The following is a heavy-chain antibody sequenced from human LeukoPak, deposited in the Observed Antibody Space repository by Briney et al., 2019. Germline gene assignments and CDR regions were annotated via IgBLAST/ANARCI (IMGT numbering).Heavy chain of an antibody. D-gene: IGHD3-10*01. CDR1: GYTFTSYG. J-gene: IGHJ5*02. CDR3: ARDRLSIGVFDP. V-gene: IGHV1-18*01. CDR2: ISAYNGNT. Sequence: GASVKVSCKASGYTFTSYGISGVQQAPGQGLEWMGWISAYNGNTNYAQKLQGRVTMTTDTSTSTAYMELRSLRSDDTAVYYCARDRLSIGVFDPWGQGTLVTVSS.